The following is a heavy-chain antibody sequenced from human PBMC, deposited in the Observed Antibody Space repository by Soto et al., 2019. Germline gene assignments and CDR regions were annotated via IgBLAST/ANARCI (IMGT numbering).Heavy chain of an antibody. CDR1: GYTFNSHG. V-gene: IGHV1-18*04. J-gene: IGHJ4*02. Sequence: ASVKVSCKAFGYTFNSHGISWVRQAPGQGLEWMGWINSYNGHTNYAQKLQGRVTMTTDTSASTAYLELRSLRAEDTAVYYCAKEGRYSGYEVYFDYWGQGTLVTVSS. CDR2: INSYNGHT. D-gene: IGHD5-12*01. CDR3: AKEGRYSGYEVYFDY.